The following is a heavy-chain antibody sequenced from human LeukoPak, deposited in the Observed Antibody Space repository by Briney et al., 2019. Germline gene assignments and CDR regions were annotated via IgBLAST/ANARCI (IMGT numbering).Heavy chain of an antibody. V-gene: IGHV4-59*01. D-gene: IGHD4-17*01. Sequence: SETLSLTCTVSGGSISSYYWSWIRQPPGKGLEWIGYTYYSGSTNYNPSLKSRVTISVDTSKNQFSLKLSSVTAADTAVYYCARTLDGDGNDYWGQGTLVTVSS. CDR2: TYYSGST. CDR1: GGSISSYY. J-gene: IGHJ4*02. CDR3: ARTLDGDGNDY.